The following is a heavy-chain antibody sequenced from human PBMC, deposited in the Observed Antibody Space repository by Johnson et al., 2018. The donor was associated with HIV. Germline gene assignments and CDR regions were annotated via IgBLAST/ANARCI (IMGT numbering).Heavy chain of an antibody. CDR3: AKDLGIVGAVHRTCDI. CDR2: IWYDGSQK. J-gene: IGHJ3*02. Sequence: QVQLVESGGGLVQPGGSLRLSCAASGFTVSNNYMTWVRQAPGKGLEWVAVIWYDGSQKYYTDSVKGRFTISRDNSKNTLYLQMNSLRAEETAVYYCAKDLGIVGAVHRTCDIWGQGTMVTVSS. D-gene: IGHD1-26*01. V-gene: IGHV3-33*06. CDR1: GFTVSNNY.